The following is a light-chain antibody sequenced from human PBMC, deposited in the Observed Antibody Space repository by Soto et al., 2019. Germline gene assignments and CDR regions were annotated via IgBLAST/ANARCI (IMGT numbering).Light chain of an antibody. CDR1: QSVSSY. CDR2: DAS. Sequence: EIVLTQSPATLSLSRLEVGSLCFMASQSVSSYLAWYQQKPGQAPRLLIYDASNRATGIPARFSGSGSGTDFTLTISSLEPEDFAVYYCQQRSNWPPITFGQGTRLEI. V-gene: IGKV3-11*01. J-gene: IGKJ5*01. CDR3: QQRSNWPPIT.